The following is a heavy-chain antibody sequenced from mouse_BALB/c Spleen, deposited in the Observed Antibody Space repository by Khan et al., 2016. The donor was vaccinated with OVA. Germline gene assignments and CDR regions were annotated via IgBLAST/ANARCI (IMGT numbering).Heavy chain of an antibody. CDR2: INPSTGFP. Sequence: QVQLQQSGTELAKPGASVKMSCKASGYTFNSYWMHWVKQRPGQGLEWIGYINPSTGFPEYNQKFKDKVTLNADKSSSTAYMQLSSLTSEDSAVYYWARRGIPGSMDYWGQGTSVTVSS. CDR3: ARRGIPGSMDY. V-gene: IGHV1-7*01. J-gene: IGHJ4*01. CDR1: GYTFNSYW.